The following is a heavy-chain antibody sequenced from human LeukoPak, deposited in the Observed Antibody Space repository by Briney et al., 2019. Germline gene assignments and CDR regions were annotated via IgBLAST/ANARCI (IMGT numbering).Heavy chain of an antibody. Sequence: SEALSLTCTVSGGSISSYYWSWIRQPPGKGLEWIGYIHYNGGTNYNPSLKSRVTISVDTSKNQFSLNLNSVTAADTAVYYCTRHPGGNAAHRFDYWGQGFLVTVSS. D-gene: IGHD4-23*01. J-gene: IGHJ4*02. CDR3: TRHPGGNAAHRFDY. CDR1: GGSISSYY. CDR2: IHYNGGT. V-gene: IGHV4-59*08.